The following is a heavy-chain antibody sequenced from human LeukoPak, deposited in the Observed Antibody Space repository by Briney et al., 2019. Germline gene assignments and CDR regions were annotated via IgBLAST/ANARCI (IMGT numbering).Heavy chain of an antibody. CDR3: ARSNLPYCSSTSCYPDY. Sequence: GGSLRLSCAASGFTFSSYAMHWVRQAPGKGLEWVAVISYDGSNKYYADSVKGRFTISRDNSKNTLYLQMNSLRAEDTAVYYCARSNLPYCSSTSCYPDYWGQGTLVTVSS. CDR1: GFTFSSYA. J-gene: IGHJ4*02. D-gene: IGHD2-2*01. V-gene: IGHV3-30-3*01. CDR2: ISYDGSNK.